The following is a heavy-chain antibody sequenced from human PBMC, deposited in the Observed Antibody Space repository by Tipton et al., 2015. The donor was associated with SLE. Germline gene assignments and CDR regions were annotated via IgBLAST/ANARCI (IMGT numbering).Heavy chain of an antibody. J-gene: IGHJ5*02. CDR2: ITNNGNT. CDR3: ARHDTNYGRNWFDP. D-gene: IGHD2-8*01. Sequence: LRLSCTVSGGSISGSNYYWDWIRQPPGKGPEGIGRITNNGNTYYIPSLQSRVTMSVDTSKNHFSLKLSSVTAADTAVYYCARHDTNYGRNWFDPWGQGTLVTVSS. CDR1: GGSISGSNYY. V-gene: IGHV4-39*01.